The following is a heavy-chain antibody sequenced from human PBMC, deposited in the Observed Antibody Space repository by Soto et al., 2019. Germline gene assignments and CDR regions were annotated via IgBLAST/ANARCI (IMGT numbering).Heavy chain of an antibody. CDR3: AGTYGDYFSFDY. Sequence: QVQLVQSGAEVKKPGASVKVSCKASGYTFTSYAMHWVRQAPGQRLEWMGWINAGNGNTKYSQKFQGRVTITRHTSASTAYMELSSLRSEDTAVYSCAGTYGDYFSFDYWVQGTLVTVSS. J-gene: IGHJ4*02. D-gene: IGHD4-17*01. V-gene: IGHV1-3*01. CDR1: GYTFTSYA. CDR2: INAGNGNT.